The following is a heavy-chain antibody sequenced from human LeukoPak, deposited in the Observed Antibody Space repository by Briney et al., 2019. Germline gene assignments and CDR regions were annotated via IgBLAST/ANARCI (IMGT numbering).Heavy chain of an antibody. CDR2: IYNSGTT. J-gene: IGHJ4*02. V-gene: IGHV4-39*01. D-gene: IGHD3-3*02. Sequence: SETLSLTCTVSSGSIRNNSYYWGWIRQPPGKGLEWIGTIYNSGTTYYSPSLKSRVTLAIDTSKNQFSLKVNSVTAADTAIYYCARHARGLATRPYYFDSWGQGTLVTVSS. CDR1: SGSIRNNSYY. CDR3: ARHARGLATRPYYFDS.